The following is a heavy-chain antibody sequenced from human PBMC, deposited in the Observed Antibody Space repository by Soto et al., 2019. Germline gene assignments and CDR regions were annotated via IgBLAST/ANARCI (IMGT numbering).Heavy chain of an antibody. CDR1: GGSVSSGSYY. Sequence: QVQLQESGPGLVKPSETLSLTCTVSGGSVSSGSYYWSWVRQPPGKGLEWIGYIDYSGSTNYNPPLKSRVTMSVETSKNQFSLRLRSVTAADTSVYYCARVTVAGHDFWGQGTLVTVSS. V-gene: IGHV4-61*01. D-gene: IGHD6-19*01. CDR3: ARVTVAGHDF. CDR2: IDYSGST. J-gene: IGHJ4*02.